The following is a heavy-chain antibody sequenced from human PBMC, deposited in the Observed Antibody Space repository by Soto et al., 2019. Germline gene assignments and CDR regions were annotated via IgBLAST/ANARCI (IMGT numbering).Heavy chain of an antibody. Sequence: GGSLRLSCAASGFTFSSYSMNWVHQAPGKGLEWVSSISSSSSYIYYADSVKGRFTISRDNAKNSLYLQMNSLRAEDTAVYYCARGDGYCSGGSCYDDAFDIWGQGTMVTVS. CDR1: GFTFSSYS. CDR2: ISSSSSYI. D-gene: IGHD2-15*01. J-gene: IGHJ3*02. CDR3: ARGDGYCSGGSCYDDAFDI. V-gene: IGHV3-21*01.